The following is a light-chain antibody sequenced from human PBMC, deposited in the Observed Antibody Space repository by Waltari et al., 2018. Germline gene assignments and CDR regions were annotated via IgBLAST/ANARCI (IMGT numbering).Light chain of an antibody. Sequence: DIQMTQYPSSLSASVGDRVTITCRPSQSISSYLNWYQQKPGKAPKLMIYAASSLQSGVPSRFSGSVSGTDFTLTISSLQPEDFATYYCQQSYSTPMYTFGQGTKLEIK. V-gene: IGKV1-39*01. J-gene: IGKJ2*01. CDR3: QQSYSTPMYT. CDR1: QSISSY. CDR2: AAS.